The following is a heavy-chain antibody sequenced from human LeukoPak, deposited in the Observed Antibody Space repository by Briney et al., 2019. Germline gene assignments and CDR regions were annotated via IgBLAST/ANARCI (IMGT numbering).Heavy chain of an antibody. Sequence: PSETLSLTCAVYGGSFSGYYWSWIRQPPGKGLEWIGEINHRGSTNYNPSLKSRATISVDTSKNQFSLKLNSVTAADTAVYYCASSGWYRGYWGQGTLVTVSS. CDR2: INHRGST. J-gene: IGHJ4*02. D-gene: IGHD6-19*01. V-gene: IGHV4-34*01. CDR1: GGSFSGYY. CDR3: ASSGWYRGY.